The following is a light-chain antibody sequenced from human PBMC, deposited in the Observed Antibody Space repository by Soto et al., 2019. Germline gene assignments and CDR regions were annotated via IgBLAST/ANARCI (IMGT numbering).Light chain of an antibody. V-gene: IGKV3-15*01. CDR3: QQYNNWPRT. J-gene: IGKJ1*01. Sequence: DIVMTQSPATLYVSPGERATLSCRASQSVNRNLAWYQQKPGQAPLLLIYGAYPRATGIPARFSGSGSGTEFTLTLSSLQSEDFAVYYCQQYNNWPRTFGQGTRVEL. CDR1: QSVNRN. CDR2: GAY.